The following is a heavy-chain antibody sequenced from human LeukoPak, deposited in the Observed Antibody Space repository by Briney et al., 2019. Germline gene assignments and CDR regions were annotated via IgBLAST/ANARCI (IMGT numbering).Heavy chain of an antibody. Sequence: SETLSLTYAFSGYSISNGYYWGWIRQPPGKGLEWIGSIYHSGSTYYNPSLKSRATISVDTSKNQFSLKLSSVTAADTAVYYCASHYYDSSGYYYPIDYWGGGTLVTVSS. CDR1: GYSISNGYY. D-gene: IGHD3-22*01. J-gene: IGHJ4*02. CDR3: ASHYYDSSGYYYPIDY. V-gene: IGHV4-38-2*01. CDR2: IYHSGST.